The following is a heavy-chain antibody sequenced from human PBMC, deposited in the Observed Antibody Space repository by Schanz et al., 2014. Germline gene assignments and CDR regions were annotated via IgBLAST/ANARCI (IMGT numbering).Heavy chain of an antibody. CDR2: ISASGGDT. Sequence: VQLVESGGGVVQPGRSLRLSCAASGFMFSSYGMHWVRQAPGKGLEWLSVISASGGDTYYADSVKGRFTISRDNAKSSLYLQMNSLRVEDTAVYYCAASSGWHPSTDYWGQGTLVTGSS. D-gene: IGHD6-19*01. CDR3: AASSGWHPSTDY. V-gene: IGHV3-21*04. J-gene: IGHJ4*02. CDR1: GFMFSSYG.